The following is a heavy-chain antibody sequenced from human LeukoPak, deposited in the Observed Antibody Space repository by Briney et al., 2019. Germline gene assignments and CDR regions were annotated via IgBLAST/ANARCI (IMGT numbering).Heavy chain of an antibody. CDR2: IYYRGTT. Sequence: PSETLSLTCTVSGGSTSDYYWNWIRQPPGKGLEWIGYIYYRGTTNYNPSLNSRVTISLDSSKNQFSLKLSSVTVADTAVYYCARGPPRTGRERYFDYWGQGTLVSVSS. CDR1: GGSTSDYY. J-gene: IGHJ4*02. V-gene: IGHV4-59*01. D-gene: IGHD1-1*01. CDR3: ARGPPRTGRERYFDY.